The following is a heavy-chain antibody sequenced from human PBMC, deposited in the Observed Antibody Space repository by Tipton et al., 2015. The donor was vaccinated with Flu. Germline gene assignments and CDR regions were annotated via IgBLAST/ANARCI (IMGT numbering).Heavy chain of an antibody. V-gene: IGHV4-38-2*01. CDR2: VSRTGST. CDR3: ARGVPAAIGEAHFDY. D-gene: IGHD2-2*01. CDR1: GDSISSDYY. Sequence: TLSLTCAVSGDSISSDYYWAWIRQVPGKGLEWIGSVSRTGSTNYNPSLKSRVTISIDTSKNQFSLKMKSVTAADMAVYYCARGVPAAIGEAHFDYWGQGSLVTVSS. J-gene: IGHJ4*02.